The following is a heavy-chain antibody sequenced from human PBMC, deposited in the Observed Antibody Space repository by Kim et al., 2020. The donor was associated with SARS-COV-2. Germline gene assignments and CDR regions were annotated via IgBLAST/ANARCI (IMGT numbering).Heavy chain of an antibody. D-gene: IGHD3-16*01. CDR1: GGSISSSSYY. Sequence: SETLSLTCTVSGGSISSSSYYWGWIRQPPGKGLEWIGSIYYSGSTYYNPSLKSRVTISVDTSKNQFSLKLSSVTAADTAVYYCARHWFGYFFAPNWFDP. CDR3: ARHWFGYFFAPNWFDP. J-gene: IGHJ5*02. V-gene: IGHV4-39*01. CDR2: IYYSGST.